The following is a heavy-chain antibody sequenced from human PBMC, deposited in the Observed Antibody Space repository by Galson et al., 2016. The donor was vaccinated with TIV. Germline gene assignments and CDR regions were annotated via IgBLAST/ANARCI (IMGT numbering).Heavy chain of an antibody. CDR3: ARVRIHCAGTGDDCYYYYYFGMDV. J-gene: IGHJ6*02. CDR1: GFRVSDNY. V-gene: IGHV3-66*02. D-gene: IGHD2-15*01. Sequence: SLRLSCAASGFRVSDNYMTWVRQTPGKGLEWISVIFSGDRSFYADSVKGRFTVSRDYAKNTIYLEMDSLRIEDTAVYYCARVRIHCAGTGDDCYYYYYFGMDVWGQGTTVTVSS. CDR2: IFSGDRS.